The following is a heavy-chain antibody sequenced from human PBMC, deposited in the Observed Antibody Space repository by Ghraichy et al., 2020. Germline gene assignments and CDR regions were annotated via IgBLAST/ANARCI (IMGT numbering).Heavy chain of an antibody. Sequence: SETLSLTCAVSRGSISSGNYYWAWIRQPPGKGLEWMGNVYYRGDTYYNSSLRSRLTISVDTSKQQFSLSLYSLTAADTAVYYCASLRVPGDFDYWGPGIMVTVSS. CDR1: RGSISSGNYY. CDR3: ASLRVPGDFDY. CDR2: VYYRGDT. D-gene: IGHD3-10*01. J-gene: IGHJ4*02. V-gene: IGHV4-39*01.